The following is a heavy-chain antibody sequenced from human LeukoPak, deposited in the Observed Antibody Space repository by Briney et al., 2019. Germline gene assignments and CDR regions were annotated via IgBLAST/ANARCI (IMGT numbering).Heavy chain of an antibody. J-gene: IGHJ4*02. CDR1: GYTFTTYD. V-gene: IGHV1-8*01. CDR3: ATDYTDYSLDY. D-gene: IGHD4-11*01. CDR2: MNPNSGNT. Sequence: ASVKVSCTASGYTFTTYDINWVRQATGHGREWMGWMNPNSGNTGYAQKFQGRVTMTRNTSISTAYMELCSLRYDDTAVYYCATDYTDYSLDYWGQGTLVTVSS.